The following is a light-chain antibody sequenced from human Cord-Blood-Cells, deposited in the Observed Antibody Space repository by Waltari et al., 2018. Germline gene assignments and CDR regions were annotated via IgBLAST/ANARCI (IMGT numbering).Light chain of an antibody. CDR2: RNN. CDR3: AAWDDSLSGPVV. V-gene: IGLV1-47*01. Sequence: QSVLTQPPSASGTPGQRVTIPCSGSSSNIGSNYVYWYQQLPGKAPTHRIYRNNQRPSGVPDRFSCSKSGTSASLAISGLRSEDEADYYCAAWDDSLSGPVVFGGGTKLTVL. J-gene: IGLJ2*01. CDR1: SSNIGSNY.